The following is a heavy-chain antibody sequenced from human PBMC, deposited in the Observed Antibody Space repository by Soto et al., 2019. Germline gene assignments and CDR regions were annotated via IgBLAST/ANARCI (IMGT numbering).Heavy chain of an antibody. CDR3: ARGRIMITFGGVILDY. CDR1: GFTFSSYA. J-gene: IGHJ4*02. D-gene: IGHD3-16*01. CDR2: ISYDGSNK. Sequence: GGSLRLSCAASGFTFSSYAMHWVRQAPGKGLEWVAVISYDGSNKYYADSVKGRFTISRDNSKNTLYLQMNSLRAEDTAVYYCARGRIMITFGGVILDYWGQGTLVTVSS. V-gene: IGHV3-30-3*01.